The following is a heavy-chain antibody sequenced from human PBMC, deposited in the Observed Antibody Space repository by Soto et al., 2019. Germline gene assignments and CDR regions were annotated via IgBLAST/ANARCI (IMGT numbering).Heavy chain of an antibody. D-gene: IGHD6-19*01. V-gene: IGHV3-23*01. Sequence: EVQLLESGGGLVHPGGSLRLSCAASGFTFSSYVMGWVRQAPGKGLEWVSSMTGGGAYIAYADSVKGRFTISRDNSKSTLYLQMNGLRAEDTAIYYCARRSVAQPTTYFDYRGPGTLVTVSS. J-gene: IGHJ4*02. CDR2: MTGGGAYI. CDR1: GFTFSSYV. CDR3: ARRSVAQPTTYFDY.